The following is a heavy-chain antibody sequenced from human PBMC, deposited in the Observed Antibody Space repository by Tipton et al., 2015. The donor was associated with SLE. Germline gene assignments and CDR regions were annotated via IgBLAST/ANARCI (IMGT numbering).Heavy chain of an antibody. CDR1: GGSISSGGYY. Sequence: LSLTCTVSGGSISSGGYYWSWIRQHPGKGLEWIGYIYYSGSTYYNPSLKSRVTISVDTSKNQFSLKLSSVTAADTAVYYCARGGGAAYVPLDYWGQGTLVTVSS. CDR3: ARGGGAAYVPLDY. CDR2: IYYSGST. J-gene: IGHJ4*02. D-gene: IGHD3-10*02. V-gene: IGHV4-31*03.